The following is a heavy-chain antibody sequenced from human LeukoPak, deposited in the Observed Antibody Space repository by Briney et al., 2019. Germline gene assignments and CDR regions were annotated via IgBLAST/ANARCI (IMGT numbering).Heavy chain of an antibody. V-gene: IGHV1-69*05. CDR1: GGTFSSYA. D-gene: IGHD2-21*01. Sequence: ASVKVSCKASGGTFSSYAISWVRQAPGQGLEWMGGIIPIFGTANYAQKFQGRVTITTDESTSTAYMELSSLRSEDTAVYYCALERGYCGGDCYPPAAFDIWGQGTMVTVSS. CDR3: ALERGYCGGDCYPPAAFDI. CDR2: IIPIFGTA. J-gene: IGHJ3*02.